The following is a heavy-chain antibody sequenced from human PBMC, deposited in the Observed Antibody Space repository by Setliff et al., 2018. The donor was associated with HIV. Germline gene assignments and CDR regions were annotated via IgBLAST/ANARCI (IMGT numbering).Heavy chain of an antibody. J-gene: IGHJ4*02. V-gene: IGHV3-7*01. CDR1: GFTFSSYW. Sequence: GGSLRLSCAASGFTFSSYWMSWVRQAPGKGLEWVANIKQDGSEKYYVDSVKGRFTISRDNAKNSLYLQMNSLRAEDTAVYYCARDYYDSSGYYDYFDYWGQGTLVTVSS. D-gene: IGHD3-22*01. CDR3: ARDYYDSSGYYDYFDY. CDR2: IKQDGSEK.